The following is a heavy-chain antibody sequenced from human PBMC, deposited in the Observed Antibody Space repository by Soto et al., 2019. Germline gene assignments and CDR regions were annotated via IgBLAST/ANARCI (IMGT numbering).Heavy chain of an antibody. Sequence: SETLSLTCTVSGGSISSSSYYWGWIRQPPGKGLEWIGSIYYSGSTYYNPSLKSRFTISVDTSKNQFSLKLSSVTAADTAVYYCARRGLVEMATIWDWGQGTLVTVSS. CDR1: GGSISSSSYY. CDR3: ARRGLVEMATIWD. V-gene: IGHV4-39*07. D-gene: IGHD5-12*01. CDR2: IYYSGST. J-gene: IGHJ4*02.